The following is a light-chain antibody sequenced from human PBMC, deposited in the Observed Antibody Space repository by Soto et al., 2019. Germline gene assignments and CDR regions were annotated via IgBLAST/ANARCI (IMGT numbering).Light chain of an antibody. CDR3: CSYAAGDSFK. CDR1: SSYIGTFNY. CDR2: DVF. V-gene: IGLV2-11*01. J-gene: IGLJ3*02. Sequence: QSALTQPPSVSGSPGHSVTISCIGTSSYIGTFNYVSWHQQRPGKAPRLIIYDVFQRPSGVPDRFSASKSGITASLTISGLQAEDEADYYCCSYAAGDSFKFGGGTKVTV.